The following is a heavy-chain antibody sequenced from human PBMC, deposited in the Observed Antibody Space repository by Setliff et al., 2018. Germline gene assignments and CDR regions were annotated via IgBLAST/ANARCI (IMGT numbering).Heavy chain of an antibody. D-gene: IGHD3-3*01. Sequence: HWASLKISCKASEYSFTTYWIGWVRHMPGKGLQWMGIIEPGDSDTSYSPSFHGQVTISADKSIRTAYLQWSSLKPSDTAMYYCARSRSNFWSGYFNWFDPWGQGTLVTVSS. J-gene: IGHJ5*02. CDR2: IEPGDSDT. CDR1: EYSFTTYW. V-gene: IGHV5-51*01. CDR3: ARSRSNFWSGYFNWFDP.